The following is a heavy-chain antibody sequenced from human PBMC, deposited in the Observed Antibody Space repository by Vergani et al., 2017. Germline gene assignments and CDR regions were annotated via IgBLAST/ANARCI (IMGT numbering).Heavy chain of an antibody. V-gene: IGHV4-39*01. CDR2: IYYSGST. D-gene: IGHD3-22*01. CDR1: GGSISSSSYY. J-gene: IGHJ4*02. Sequence: QLQLQESGPGLVKPSETLSLTCTVSGGSISSSSYYWGWIRQPPGKGLEWIGSIYYSGSTYYNPSLKSRVTISVDTSKNQFSLQLSSVTAADTAVYYCARRRYDSSGYYSFDYWGQGTLVTVSS. CDR3: ARRRYDSSGYYSFDY.